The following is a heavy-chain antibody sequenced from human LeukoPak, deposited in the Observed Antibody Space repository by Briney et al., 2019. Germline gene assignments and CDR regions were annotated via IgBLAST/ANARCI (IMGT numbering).Heavy chain of an antibody. D-gene: IGHD3-22*01. CDR1: GYTFTGYY. V-gene: IGHV1-2*02. CDR2: INPNSGGT. Sequence: ASVKVSCTASGYTFTGYYMHWVRQAPGQGLEWMGWINPNSGGTNYAQKFQGRVTMTRDTSISTAYMELSRLRSDDTAVYYCARGDSSGYYYVWLDYWGQGTLVTVSS. CDR3: ARGDSSGYYYVWLDY. J-gene: IGHJ4*02.